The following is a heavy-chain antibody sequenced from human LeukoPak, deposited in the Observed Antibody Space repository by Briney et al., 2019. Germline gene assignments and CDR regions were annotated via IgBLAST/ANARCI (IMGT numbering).Heavy chain of an antibody. CDR1: GFTFSSYS. J-gene: IGHJ4*02. Sequence: GGSLRRSCAASGFTFSSYSMKWVRQAPGKGLEWVSYISSSSSTIYYADSVKGRFTISRDNAKNSLYLQMNSLRAEDTAVHYCARETDYWGQGTLVTVSS. CDR3: ARETDY. V-gene: IGHV3-48*01. CDR2: ISSSSSTI.